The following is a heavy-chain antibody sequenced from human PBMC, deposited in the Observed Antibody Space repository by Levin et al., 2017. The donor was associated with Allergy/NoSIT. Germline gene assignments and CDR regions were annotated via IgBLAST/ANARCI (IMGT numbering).Heavy chain of an antibody. V-gene: IGHV3-21*01. CDR1: GFTFSAYS. CDR3: ARALLRISVGLSD. CDR2: ISSSDDYI. Sequence: PGGSLRLSCAASGFTFSAYSMNWVRQAPGKGLEWVSSISSSDDYIYYADSVKGRFTISRDNAKNLLSLQMNSLRAEDTAVYYCARALLRISVGLSDWGQGALVTVSS. D-gene: IGHD6-19*01. J-gene: IGHJ4*02.